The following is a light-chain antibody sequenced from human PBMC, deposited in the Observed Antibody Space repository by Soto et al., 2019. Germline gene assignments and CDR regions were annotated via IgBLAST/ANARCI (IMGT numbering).Light chain of an antibody. CDR3: QQHGSSPLT. CDR1: QSVSSSY. CDR2: GAS. Sequence: EIVLTQSPGTLSLSPVERATLSCRASQSVSSSYLAWYQQKPGQAPRLLIYGASSRATGIPDRFSGSGSGTDFTLTISRLEPEDFAVYYCQQHGSSPLTFGGGTKVDI. J-gene: IGKJ4*01. V-gene: IGKV3-20*01.